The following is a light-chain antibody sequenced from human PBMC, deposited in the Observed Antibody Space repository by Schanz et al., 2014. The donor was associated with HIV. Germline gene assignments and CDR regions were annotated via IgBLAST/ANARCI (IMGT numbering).Light chain of an antibody. J-gene: IGLJ3*02. CDR2: EVS. Sequence: QSALTQPRSVSGSPGQSVTISCTGTSSDVGSYNYVSWYQQHPGTAPKLLIYEVSDRPSGIPDRFSGSKSGNTASLTISGLQAEDEADYYCSSYAGSNNFWVFGGGTKLTVL. V-gene: IGLV2-11*01. CDR3: SSYAGSNNFWV. CDR1: SSDVGSYNY.